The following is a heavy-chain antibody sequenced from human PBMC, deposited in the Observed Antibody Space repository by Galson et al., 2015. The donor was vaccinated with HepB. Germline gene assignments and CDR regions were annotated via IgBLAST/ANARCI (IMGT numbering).Heavy chain of an antibody. CDR1: GFTFSSHA. V-gene: IGHV3-23*01. Sequence: SLRLSCAASGFTFSSHAMRWVRQAPGKGLEWVSAISSSSDNTYYTDSVKGRFTISRDNARNTLFLQMNSLRAEDTATYYCTTNSRGDSYYLSMDVWGQEATVTVSS. CDR2: ISSSSDNT. CDR3: TTNSRGDSYYLSMDV. D-gene: IGHD3-10*01. J-gene: IGHJ6*02.